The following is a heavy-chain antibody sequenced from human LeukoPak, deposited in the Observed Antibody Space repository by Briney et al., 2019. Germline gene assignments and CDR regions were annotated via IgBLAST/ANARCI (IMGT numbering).Heavy chain of an antibody. J-gene: IGHJ4*02. D-gene: IGHD3-22*01. CDR2: ISYDGSNK. V-gene: IGHV3-30*03. CDR3: ARARYYYDSSGYYYGPYFDY. Sequence: PGGSLRLSCAASGFTLSSYDMHWVRQAPGKGLEWVAVISYDGSNKYYADSVKGRFTISKDNSKNTLFLQMNSLRAEDTAVYYCARARYYYDSSGYYYGPYFDYWGQGTLVTVSS. CDR1: GFTLSSYD.